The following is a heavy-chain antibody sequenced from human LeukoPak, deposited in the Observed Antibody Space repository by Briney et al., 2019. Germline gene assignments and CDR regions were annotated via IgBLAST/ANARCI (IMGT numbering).Heavy chain of an antibody. CDR2: IIPIFGSA. J-gene: IGHJ4*02. CDR3: ATEIGHYDILTGYYADIDY. D-gene: IGHD3-9*01. CDR1: GGTFSSYA. V-gene: IGHV1-69*05. Sequence: SVKVSCKASGGTFSSYAISWVRQAPGQGLEWMGRIIPIFGSANYAQKFQGRVTITTDESTSTAYMEMSSLRSEDTAVYYCATEIGHYDILTGYYADIDYWGQGTLVTVSS.